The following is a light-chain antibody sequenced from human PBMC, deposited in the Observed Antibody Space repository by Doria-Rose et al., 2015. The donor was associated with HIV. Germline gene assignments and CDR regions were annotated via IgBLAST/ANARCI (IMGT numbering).Light chain of an antibody. V-gene: IGKV3-20*01. CDR2: DGS. Sequence: TQSPGTLSLSPGERATLSCRASQGFSSTYLAWYQQKPGQAPSLLIYDGSTWATGIPDRFSASGSGTDFTLTINRLEPEDFALYYCHQYGTSWTFGQGTKVEI. CDR3: HQYGTSWT. J-gene: IGKJ1*01. CDR1: QGFSSTY.